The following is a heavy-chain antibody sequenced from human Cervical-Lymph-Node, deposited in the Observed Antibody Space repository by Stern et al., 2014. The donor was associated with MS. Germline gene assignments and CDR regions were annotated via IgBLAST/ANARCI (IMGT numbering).Heavy chain of an antibody. CDR3: AKDMYRLYSGSYPDH. CDR1: GFTFGDHA. V-gene: IGHV3-9*01. Sequence: EVQLVESGGGLVQPGRSLRLSCAASGFTFGDHAMHWVRQVPGKGLEWVSGVSWNSGSIAYADSVKGRFTISRDNAKNSLFLQMRSLRPEDSALYYCAKDMYRLYSGSYPDHWGQGTLVTVSS. CDR2: VSWNSGSI. D-gene: IGHD1-26*01. J-gene: IGHJ4*02.